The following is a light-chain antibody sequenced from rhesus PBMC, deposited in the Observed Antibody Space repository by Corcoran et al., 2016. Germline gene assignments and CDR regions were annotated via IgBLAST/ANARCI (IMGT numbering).Light chain of an antibody. V-gene: IGKV1-36*02. J-gene: IGKJ4*01. Sequence: DIQMTQSPSSLSELVGDRVTITCRASQGIRDDSSWYQQKPGKAPKRLIYAATSLESGVPSRFSGSGSRTYFTLTIRSLQPKDFAAYYCLRCSSTPLTFGGGTKVVLK. CDR2: AAT. CDR1: QGIRDD. CDR3: LRCSSTPLT.